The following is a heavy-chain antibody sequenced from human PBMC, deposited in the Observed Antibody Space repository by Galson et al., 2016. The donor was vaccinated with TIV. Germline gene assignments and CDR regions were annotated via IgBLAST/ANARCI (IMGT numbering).Heavy chain of an antibody. CDR3: ARAPDYGGNFGGTGETHSYYFHY. CDR2: IWYDGTNT. Sequence: SLRLSCAASGFTFSSFGMHWVRQAPGKGLEWVALIWYDGTNTYYADSVKGRFTISRDNSKNTLYVQMTSLRAEDTAVYYCARAPDYGGNFGGTGETHSYYFHYWGQGTLVTVSS. CDR1: GFTFSSFG. V-gene: IGHV3-33*01. D-gene: IGHD4-23*01. J-gene: IGHJ4*02.